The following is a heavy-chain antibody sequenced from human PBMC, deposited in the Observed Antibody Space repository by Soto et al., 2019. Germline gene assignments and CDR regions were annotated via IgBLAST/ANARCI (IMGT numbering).Heavy chain of an antibody. CDR3: ARCPEEGHFEF. CDR2: IDWDDDK. J-gene: IGHJ4*02. V-gene: IGHV2-70*04. Sequence: SGPTLVNPTQTLTLTCTFSGFSLSTIGMRVSWIRQPPGKALEWLARIDWDDDKFYSTSLKTRLTISKDTSKNQVVLTMTNMDPVDTGTYYFARCPEEGHFEFWGQGTLLRVSS. CDR1: GFSLSTIGMR.